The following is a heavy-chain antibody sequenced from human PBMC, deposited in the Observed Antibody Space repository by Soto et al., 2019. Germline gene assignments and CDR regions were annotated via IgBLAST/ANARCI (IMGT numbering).Heavy chain of an antibody. Sequence: EVQLLESGGGLVQPGGSLRLSCAASGFTFSTYAMSWVRQAPGKGLEWVSAITGSGGSTYHADSVKGRFTISRDNSKNTLYLQMNSLRADDTAVYYCAKGSSASRPYYFDYWGQGNLVTVSS. CDR1: GFTFSTYA. D-gene: IGHD3-22*01. CDR2: ITGSGGST. CDR3: AKGSSASRPYYFDY. V-gene: IGHV3-23*01. J-gene: IGHJ4*02.